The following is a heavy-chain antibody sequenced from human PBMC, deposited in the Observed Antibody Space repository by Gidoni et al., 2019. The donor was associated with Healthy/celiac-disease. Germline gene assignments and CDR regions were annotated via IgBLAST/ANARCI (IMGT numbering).Heavy chain of an antibody. Sequence: EVQLLESGGGLVQPGGSLRLSCAASGFTFSSYAMSWVRQAPGKGLEWVSAISGSGGSTYYADSVKGRFTISRDNSKNTLYLQMNSLRAEDTAVYYCAKVARFGELLLYYYYMDVWGKGTTVTVSS. J-gene: IGHJ6*03. D-gene: IGHD3-10*01. CDR1: GFTFSSYA. CDR2: ISGSGGST. V-gene: IGHV3-23*01. CDR3: AKVARFGELLLYYYYMDV.